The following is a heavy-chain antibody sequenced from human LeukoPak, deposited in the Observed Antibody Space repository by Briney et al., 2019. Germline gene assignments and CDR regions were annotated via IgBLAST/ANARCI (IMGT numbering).Heavy chain of an antibody. CDR2: IRSSASNI. CDR3: ASGRGY. Sequence: GGSLRLSCAASGFPFNTFTMNWVRQAPGKRLEWVSSIRSSASNIYYADSVKGRFTISRDNAKNSLYLQMNSLRVEDTAVYYCASGRGYWGQGTLVTVSS. V-gene: IGHV3-21*01. D-gene: IGHD1-26*01. J-gene: IGHJ4*02. CDR1: GFPFNTFT.